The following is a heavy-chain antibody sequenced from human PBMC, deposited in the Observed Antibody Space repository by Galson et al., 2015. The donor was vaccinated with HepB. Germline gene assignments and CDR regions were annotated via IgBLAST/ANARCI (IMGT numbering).Heavy chain of an antibody. D-gene: IGHD2-15*01. V-gene: IGHV3-11*01. CDR1: GFIFSDYH. J-gene: IGHJ6*03. CDR3: ATFPTRYCSGTNCYFDIIMASDSYYYYMDV. Sequence: SLRLSCAASGFIFSDYHMSWIRQAPGKGLEWISYISSGADIIYYADSVKGRFTISRDNAKNSLYLQMNSLSAEDTAVYYCATFPTRYCSGTNCYFDIIMASDSYYYYMDVWGKGTTVSVSS. CDR2: ISSGADII.